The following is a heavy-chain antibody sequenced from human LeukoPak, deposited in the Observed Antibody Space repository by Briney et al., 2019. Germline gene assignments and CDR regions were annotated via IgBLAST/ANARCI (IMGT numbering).Heavy chain of an antibody. Sequence: GGSLRLSCAASGFTFSSYAMSWVRQAPGKGLEWVSAISGSGDSTYYGDSVKGRFTISRDNSKNTLYLQMNSLRAEDTAVYYCAKTCPLDSSSWSHGDYWGQGTLVTVSS. CDR2: ISGSGDST. J-gene: IGHJ4*02. CDR3: AKTCPLDSSSWSHGDY. D-gene: IGHD6-13*01. V-gene: IGHV3-23*01. CDR1: GFTFSSYA.